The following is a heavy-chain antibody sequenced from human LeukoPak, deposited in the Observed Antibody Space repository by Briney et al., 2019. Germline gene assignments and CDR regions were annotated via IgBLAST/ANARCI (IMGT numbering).Heavy chain of an antibody. V-gene: IGHV3-23*01. CDR2: ITGSGGST. CDR1: VFTFSSYA. J-gene: IGHJ4*02. CDR3: AKVYSIDAYNYPFDY. D-gene: IGHD5-24*01. Sequence: PGGSLRLSCAASVFTFSSYAMSWANQAPGKGLDWVSSITGSGGSTYYADSVKGRFTISRDNSKNTLFLQMTRLRAEDTAVYHCAKVYSIDAYNYPFDYWGQGTLVTVSS.